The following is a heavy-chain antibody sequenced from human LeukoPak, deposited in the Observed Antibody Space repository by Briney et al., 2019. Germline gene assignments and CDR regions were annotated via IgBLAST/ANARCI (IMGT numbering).Heavy chain of an antibody. J-gene: IGHJ6*02. CDR1: GYTFTSYE. CDR3: ARFDVPSFHMDV. CDR2: MNPNSGNA. D-gene: IGHD3-16*01. Sequence: AASVKVSCKASGYTFTSYEINWVRQATGQGREWMGWMNPNSGNAGYAQKFQGRVTMTTDTSTSTAYMELRSLRSDDTAVYYCARFDVPSFHMDVWGQGTTVTVSS. V-gene: IGHV1-8*01.